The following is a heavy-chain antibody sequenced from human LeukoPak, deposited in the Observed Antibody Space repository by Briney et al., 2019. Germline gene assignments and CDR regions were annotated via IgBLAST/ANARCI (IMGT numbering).Heavy chain of an antibody. D-gene: IGHD6-13*01. J-gene: IGHJ4*02. V-gene: IGHV1-69*05. Sequence: SVKVSCKASGGTFSSYAVSWVRQAPGQGLEWMGGIIPIFGTANYAQKLQGRVTMTTDTSTSTAYMELRSLRSDDTAVYYCARDLPRGSSYFDYWGQGTLVTVSS. CDR3: ARDLPRGSSYFDY. CDR1: GGTFSSYA. CDR2: IIPIFGTA.